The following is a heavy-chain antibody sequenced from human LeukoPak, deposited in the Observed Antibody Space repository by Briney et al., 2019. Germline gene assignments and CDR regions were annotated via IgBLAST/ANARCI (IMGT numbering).Heavy chain of an antibody. Sequence: PSETLSLTCTVSGGSISSGDYYWSWIRQPPGKGLEWIGYIYYSGSTYYNPSLKSRVTISVDTSKNQFSLKLSSVTAADTAVYYCARAEIGSGSYFDYWGQGTLVTVSS. CDR2: IYYSGST. CDR3: ARAEIGSGSYFDY. J-gene: IGHJ4*02. V-gene: IGHV4-30-4*01. D-gene: IGHD3-10*01. CDR1: GGSISSGDYY.